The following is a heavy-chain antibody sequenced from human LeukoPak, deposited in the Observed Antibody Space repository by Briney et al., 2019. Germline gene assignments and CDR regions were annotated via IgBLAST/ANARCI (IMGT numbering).Heavy chain of an antibody. CDR1: GYTFTSYD. CDR2: VNPNSGNT. J-gene: IGHJ4*02. CDR3: ARGAPGSYCSGGSCPYFDY. Sequence: ASVKVSCKASGYTFTSYDINWVRQATGQGLEWMGWVNPNSGNTGYAQKFQGRVTMTRNTSISTVYMELSSLRSEGTAVYYSARGAPGSYCSGGSCPYFDYWGQGTLVSVSS. D-gene: IGHD2-15*01. V-gene: IGHV1-8*01.